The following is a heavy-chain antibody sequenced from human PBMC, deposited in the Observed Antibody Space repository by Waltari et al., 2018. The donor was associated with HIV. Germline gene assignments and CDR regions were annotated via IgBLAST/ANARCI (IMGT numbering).Heavy chain of an antibody. Sequence: QVQLQESGPGLVKPSETLSLTCTVSGASISSYYWSWIRQPPGRGLEWIVYIYYSGSTNYNPSLKSRVTISVDTSKNQFSLKLSSVTAADTAVYYCARTPIYYDQWGRRFDIWGQGTMVTVSS. D-gene: IGHD3-22*01. V-gene: IGHV4-59*01. CDR1: GASISSYY. CDR3: ARTPIYYDQWGRRFDI. CDR2: IYYSGST. J-gene: IGHJ3*02.